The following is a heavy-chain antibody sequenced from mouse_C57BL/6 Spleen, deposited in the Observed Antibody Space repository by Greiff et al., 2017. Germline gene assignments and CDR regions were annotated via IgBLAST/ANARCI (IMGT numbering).Heavy chain of an antibody. CDR2: IDPSDSYT. J-gene: IGHJ4*01. V-gene: IGHV1-69*01. CDR3: ARWEPDGAAMDY. Sequence: QVQLQQPGAELVMPGASVKLSCKASGYTFTSYWMHWVKQRPGQGLEWIGEIDPSDSYTNYNQKFKGKSTLTVDKSSSTAYMQLSSLTSEDSAVXYGARWEPDGAAMDYWGQGTSVTVSS. CDR1: GYTFTSYW. D-gene: IGHD4-1*01.